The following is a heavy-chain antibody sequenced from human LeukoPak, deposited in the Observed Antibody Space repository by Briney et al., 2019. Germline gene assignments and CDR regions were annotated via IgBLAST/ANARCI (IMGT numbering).Heavy chain of an antibody. J-gene: IGHJ4*02. CDR3: ARLRVVPAAMRFDY. D-gene: IGHD2-2*01. V-gene: IGHV4-31*03. CDR2: IYYSGST. CDR1: GGSISSGGYY. Sequence: SETLSLTGTVSGGSISSGGYYWSWIRQHPGKGLEWIGYIYYSGSTYYNPSLKSRVTISVDTSKNQFSLKLSSVTAADTAVYYCARLRVVPAAMRFDYWGQGTLVTVSS.